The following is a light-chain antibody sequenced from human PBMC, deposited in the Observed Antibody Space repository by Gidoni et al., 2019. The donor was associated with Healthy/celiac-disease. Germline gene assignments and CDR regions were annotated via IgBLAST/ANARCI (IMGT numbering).Light chain of an antibody. CDR1: SSDVGGYNY. Sequence: QSALTQPASVSGSPGQSITISCTGTSSDVGGYNYVSWYQQHPGKAPKLMIYDVRNRPSGVSNRSSGSKSGNTASLTISGLQAEDEADYYCSSYTSSSTYVFGTGTKVTVL. CDR2: DVR. V-gene: IGLV2-14*01. J-gene: IGLJ1*01. CDR3: SSYTSSSTYV.